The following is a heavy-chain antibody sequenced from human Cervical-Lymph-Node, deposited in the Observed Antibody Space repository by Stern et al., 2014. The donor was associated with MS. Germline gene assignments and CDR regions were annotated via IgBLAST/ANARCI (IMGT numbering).Heavy chain of an antibody. D-gene: IGHD6-13*01. J-gene: IGHJ4*02. V-gene: IGHV1-2*06. CDR2: INPNSGGP. CDR3: ATPGIAALKGDY. CDR1: GYTFTGYY. Sequence: QVQLMQSGAEVKKPGASVKVSCKASGYTFTGYYMHWVRQAPGQGLEWMGRINPNSGGPNYAQKFQGRVTMTRDTSISTAYMELSRLRSDDTAVYYCATPGIAALKGDYWGQGTLVTVSS.